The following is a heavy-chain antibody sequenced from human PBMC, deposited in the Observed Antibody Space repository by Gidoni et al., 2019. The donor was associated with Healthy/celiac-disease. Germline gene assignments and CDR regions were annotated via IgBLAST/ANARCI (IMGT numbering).Heavy chain of an antibody. CDR2: ISSSSSYI. CDR1: GFTFSSYS. D-gene: IGHD3-3*01. V-gene: IGHV3-21*01. J-gene: IGHJ5*02. Sequence: EVQLVESGGGLVKPGGSLRLSCAASGFTFSSYSMNWVRQAPGKGLEWVSSISSSSSYIYYADSVKGRFTISRDNAKNSLYLQMNSLRAEDTAVYYCARDGITIGGDPENWFDPWGQGTLVTVSS. CDR3: ARDGITIGGDPENWFDP.